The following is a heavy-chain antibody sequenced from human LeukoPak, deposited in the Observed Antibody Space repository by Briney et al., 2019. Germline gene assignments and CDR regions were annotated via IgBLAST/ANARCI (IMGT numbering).Heavy chain of an antibody. J-gene: IGHJ4*02. CDR1: GFTFSSYW. Sequence: GGSLRPSCAASGFTFSSYWMSWVRQAPGKGLEWVANIKQDGSEKYYVDSVKGRFTISRDNAKNSLYLQMNSLRAEDTAVYYCAREGETITIFGVVIEYYFDYWGQGTLVTVSS. CDR3: AREGETITIFGVVIEYYFDY. D-gene: IGHD3-3*01. V-gene: IGHV3-7*01. CDR2: IKQDGSEK.